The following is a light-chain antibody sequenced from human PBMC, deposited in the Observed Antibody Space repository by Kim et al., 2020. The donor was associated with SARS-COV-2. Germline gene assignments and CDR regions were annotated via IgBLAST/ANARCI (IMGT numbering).Light chain of an antibody. Sequence: ASTGERVPISCRMSQSISSYLAWYQQKAGKAPELLIYAASPLQRGVPSRFSGSGSVTDFTLTISCMQSEEFATYYCQQYYSIAGTFGQGTKVEIK. CDR2: AAS. J-gene: IGKJ1*01. CDR3: QQYYSIAGT. V-gene: IGKV1D-8*02. CDR1: QSISSY.